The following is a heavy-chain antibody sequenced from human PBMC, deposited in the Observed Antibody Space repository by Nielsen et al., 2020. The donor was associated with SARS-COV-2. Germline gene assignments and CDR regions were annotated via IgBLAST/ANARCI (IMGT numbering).Heavy chain of an antibody. CDR2: ISSSGSTI. CDR1: GFTFSDFY. J-gene: IGHJ4*02. V-gene: IGHV3-11*01. Sequence: GGSLRLSCAASGFTFSDFYMSWIRQAPGKGLEWLSYISSSGSTIYYADSVKGRCTISRNKAENSLYLQLNSLRAEDTAVYYCARRYNFADYWGRGTLVTVSS. CDR3: ARRYNFADY. D-gene: IGHD1-1*01.